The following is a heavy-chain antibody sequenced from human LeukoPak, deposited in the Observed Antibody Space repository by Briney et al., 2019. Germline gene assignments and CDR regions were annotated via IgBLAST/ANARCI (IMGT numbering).Heavy chain of an antibody. J-gene: IGHJ3*01. V-gene: IGHV3-23*01. D-gene: IGHD3-16*01. CDR2: IADAGT. Sequence: GGPLRLSCAASGFTFNDFAMTWVRQAPGKGLEWVSTIADAGTYYADFVKGRFIISRDNSKNMLYLQLNSLRADDTAMYYCARNLGPFDVRGHGTMVTVSS. CDR1: GFTFNDFA. CDR3: ARNLGPFDV.